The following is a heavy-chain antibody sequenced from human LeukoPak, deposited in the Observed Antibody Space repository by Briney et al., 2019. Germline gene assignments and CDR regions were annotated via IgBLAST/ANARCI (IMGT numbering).Heavy chain of an antibody. J-gene: IGHJ5*02. D-gene: IGHD6-13*01. V-gene: IGHV4-59*12. CDR1: GASISRYY. CDR2: VYYSGST. CDR3: ARQQPGRGWFDP. Sequence: SETLSLTCTVSGASISRYYWNWIRQPPGKGLEWIGYVYYSGSTDHNPSLKSRVTMSVDTSKNQFSLKLSSVTAADTAVYYCARQQPGRGWFDPWGQGTLVTVSS.